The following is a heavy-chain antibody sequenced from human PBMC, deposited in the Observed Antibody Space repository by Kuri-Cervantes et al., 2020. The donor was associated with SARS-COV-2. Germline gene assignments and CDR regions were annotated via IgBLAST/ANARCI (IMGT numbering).Heavy chain of an antibody. CDR2: IKQRGNEK. Sequence: GESLKISCAASGFILSSYWMSWVRQVPGKGLEWVANIKQRGNEKYYVDSVKGRFTISRDNAQNSLYLEMNSLRGEDTAVYYCARESRYVYGEFDFWGQGTLVTVSS. CDR1: GFILSSYW. V-gene: IGHV3-7*03. CDR3: ARESRYVYGEFDF. D-gene: IGHD5-18*01. J-gene: IGHJ4*02.